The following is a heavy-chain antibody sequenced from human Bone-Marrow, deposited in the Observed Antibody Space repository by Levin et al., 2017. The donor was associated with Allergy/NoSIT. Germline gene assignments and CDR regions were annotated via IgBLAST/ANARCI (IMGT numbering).Heavy chain of an antibody. CDR1: GGSFSGYY. Sequence: ASETLSLTCAVYGGSFSGYYWSWIRQPPGKGLEWIGEINHSGSTNYNPSLKSRVTISVDTSKNQFSLKLSSVTAADTAVYYCARGTTVTTAPLFFVYWGQGTLVTVSS. J-gene: IGHJ4*02. CDR2: INHSGST. V-gene: IGHV4-34*01. D-gene: IGHD4-17*01. CDR3: ARGTTVTTAPLFFVY.